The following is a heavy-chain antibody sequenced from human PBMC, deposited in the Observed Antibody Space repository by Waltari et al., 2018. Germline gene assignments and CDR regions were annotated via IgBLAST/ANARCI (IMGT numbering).Heavy chain of an antibody. V-gene: IGHV4-34*02. D-gene: IGHD3-3*01. Sequence: QVQLQQWGAGLLKPSETVSLTCDVSGGSLSGYHWTWIRQPPGKGLEWIGEINDSGRTTYNPSLESRVTVSIDTANNQFSLRVRSVTAADTAVYYCARVFGYYYYYMDVWGKGTTVTISS. CDR2: INDSGRT. CDR1: GGSLSGYH. J-gene: IGHJ6*03. CDR3: ARVFGYYYYYMDV.